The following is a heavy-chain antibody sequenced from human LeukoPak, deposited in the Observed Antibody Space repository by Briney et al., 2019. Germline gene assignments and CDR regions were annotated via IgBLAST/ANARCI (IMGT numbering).Heavy chain of an antibody. V-gene: IGHV4-39*07. CDR2: IYYSGST. Sequence: SETLSLTCTVSGGSISSSTYYWGWIRQPPGKGLEWIGSIYYSGSTYYNPSLKSRVTISVDTSKKSFSLKLRSMTADDTAVYYCARMRAAAGPVYWFDPWGQGTLVTVSS. CDR3: ARMRAAAGPVYWFDP. CDR1: GGSISSSTYY. J-gene: IGHJ5*02. D-gene: IGHD6-13*01.